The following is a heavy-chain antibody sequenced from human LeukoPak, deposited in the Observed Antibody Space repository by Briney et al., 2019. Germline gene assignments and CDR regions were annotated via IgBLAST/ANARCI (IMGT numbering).Heavy chain of an antibody. V-gene: IGHV3-21*01. J-gene: IGHJ4*02. CDR2: ISSSGTYI. D-gene: IGHD6-19*01. Sequence: GGSLRLSCAASGFTFTSYSMNWVRQAPGKGLEWVSSISSSGTYIKYTDSVKGRFTISRDNAKNSPYLQMNSLRAEDTAVYYCASEETTNGGWTPNYWGQGTLVTVSS. CDR3: ASEETTNGGWTPNY. CDR1: GFTFTSYS.